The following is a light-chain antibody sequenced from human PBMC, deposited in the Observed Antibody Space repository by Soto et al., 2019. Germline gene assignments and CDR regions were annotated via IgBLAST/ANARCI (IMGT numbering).Light chain of an antibody. CDR1: QSVSTY. Sequence: EIVLTQSPVTLSLSPGERATLSCWASQSVSTYLAWYQQKPGQAPRLLIYDASNRATGIPARFSGSGSGTDFTLPISSLEPEDFAVYYCQQRSNWPPTWTFGQGTKVEIK. CDR2: DAS. V-gene: IGKV3-11*01. CDR3: QQRSNWPPTWT. J-gene: IGKJ1*01.